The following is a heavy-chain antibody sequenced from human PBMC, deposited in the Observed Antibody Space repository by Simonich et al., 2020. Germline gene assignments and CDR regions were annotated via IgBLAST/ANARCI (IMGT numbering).Heavy chain of an antibody. V-gene: IGHV1-18*01. J-gene: IGHJ4*02. D-gene: IGHD2-15*01. CDR2: ISAYNGNP. Sequence: QVQLVQSGAEVKKPGASVKVSCKASGYTFTSSGISWVRQAPGQGLEWMGGISAYNGNPNYAQKIQGRVTMTTDTSTSTAYMELRSLRSDDTAVYYCARASRGTWWYYYFDYWGQGTLVTVSS. CDR1: GYTFTSSG. CDR3: ARASRGTWWYYYFDY.